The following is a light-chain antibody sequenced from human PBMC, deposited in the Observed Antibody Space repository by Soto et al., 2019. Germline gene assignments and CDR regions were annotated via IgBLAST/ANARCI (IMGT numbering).Light chain of an antibody. V-gene: IGLV2-14*01. J-gene: IGLJ1*01. CDR3: SSYTSSSTPCV. CDR1: SSDVGAYNS. CDR2: EVS. Sequence: QSALTQPASVSGSPGQSITISCTGTSSDVGAYNSVSWYQQHPGKAPKLMIYEVSNRPSGVSNRFSGSKSGNTASLTISGLQAEDEADYYCSSYTSSSTPCVFGTGTKSPS.